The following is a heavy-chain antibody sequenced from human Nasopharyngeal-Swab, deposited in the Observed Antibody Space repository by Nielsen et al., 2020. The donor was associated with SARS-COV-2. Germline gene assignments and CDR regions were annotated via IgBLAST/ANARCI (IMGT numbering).Heavy chain of an antibody. J-gene: IGHJ4*02. D-gene: IGHD2-2*01. Sequence: WVRQAPGQGLQWMGWINAYNGSTNYAQKVQGRVTLTTDTSTSTAYMELRSLRSDDTAVYYCARGEVPTFADYWGQGTLVTVSS. V-gene: IGHV1-18*01. CDR3: ARGEVPTFADY. CDR2: INAYNGST.